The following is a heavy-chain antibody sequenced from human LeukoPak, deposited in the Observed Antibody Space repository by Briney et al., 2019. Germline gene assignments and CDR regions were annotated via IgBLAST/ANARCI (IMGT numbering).Heavy chain of an antibody. CDR2: IVVGSGNT. Sequence: SVKVSCKASGFTFTSSAMQWVRQARGQRLEWIGWIVVGSGNTNYAQKFQERVTITRDMSTSTAYMELSSLRSEDTAVYYCAALGSSGYYYFDYWGQGTLVTVSS. CDR1: GFTFTSSA. J-gene: IGHJ4*02. CDR3: AALGSSGYYYFDY. D-gene: IGHD3-22*01. V-gene: IGHV1-58*02.